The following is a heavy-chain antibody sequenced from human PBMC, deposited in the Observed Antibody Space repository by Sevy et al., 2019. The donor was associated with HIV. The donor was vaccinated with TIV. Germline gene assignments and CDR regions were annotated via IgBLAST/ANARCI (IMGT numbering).Heavy chain of an antibody. Sequence: GGCLRLSCAASGFTFSSYDMNWVRQAPGKGLEWVSYISSSGSTIYYADSVKGRFTISRDNAKNSLYLQMNSLRAEDTAVYYCARDYLDYYGRSGPYDAFDIWGQGTMVTVSS. CDR3: ARDYLDYYGRSGPYDAFDI. V-gene: IGHV3-48*03. J-gene: IGHJ3*02. D-gene: IGHD3-22*01. CDR1: GFTFSSYD. CDR2: ISSSGSTI.